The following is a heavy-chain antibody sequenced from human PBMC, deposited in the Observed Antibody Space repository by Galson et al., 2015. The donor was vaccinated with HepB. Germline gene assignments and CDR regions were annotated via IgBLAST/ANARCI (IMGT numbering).Heavy chain of an antibody. Sequence: SLRLSCAASGFTVSSNYMNWVRQAPGRGLEWVSVIYRGGSTYYGDSVKGRFTMSMDTSKNQFSLRLSSVSAADTAVYYCAREITLGYTGYDLVLDPWGQGTLVIVSS. J-gene: IGHJ5*02. CDR3: AREITLGYTGYDLVLDP. V-gene: IGHV3-66*01. CDR2: IYRGGST. D-gene: IGHD5-12*01. CDR1: GFTVSSNY.